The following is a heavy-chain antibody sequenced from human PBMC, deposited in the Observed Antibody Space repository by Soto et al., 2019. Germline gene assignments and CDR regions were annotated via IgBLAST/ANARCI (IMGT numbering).Heavy chain of an antibody. CDR3: ARPRKGSSWYWFDP. CDR2: IYPGDSDT. CDR1: GDSFAGYW. J-gene: IGHJ5*02. D-gene: IGHD6-13*01. V-gene: IGHV5-51*01. Sequence: GESIKISCKGAGDSFAGYWIGWMRQMPGKGLEWMGIIYPGDSDTRYSPSFQGQVTISADKSISTAYLQWSSLKASDTAMYYCARPRKGSSWYWFDPWGQGTLVTVSS.